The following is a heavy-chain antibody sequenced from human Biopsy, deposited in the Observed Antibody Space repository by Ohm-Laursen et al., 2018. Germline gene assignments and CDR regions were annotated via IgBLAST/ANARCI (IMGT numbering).Heavy chain of an antibody. J-gene: IGHJ2*01. CDR2: VYYTGST. CDR1: GGSMTGYE. CDR3: ARDRGYYSDRTVPGYFDL. V-gene: IGHV4-59*01. D-gene: IGHD3-22*01. Sequence: GTLSLTCSVSGGSMTGYEWSWIRQPPGKGLEWIGYVYYTGSTDYNPSLQSRVTISVDTSKNHFSLRLRSVTPADTAIYYCARDRGYYSDRTVPGYFDLWGRGTLVTVSS.